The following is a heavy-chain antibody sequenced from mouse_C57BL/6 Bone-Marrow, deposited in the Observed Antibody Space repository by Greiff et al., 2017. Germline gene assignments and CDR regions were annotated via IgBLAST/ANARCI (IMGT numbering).Heavy chain of an antibody. CDR2: ISSGGSYT. CDR3: ASPIMITTRVYYAMDY. D-gene: IGHD2-4*01. V-gene: IGHV5-6*01. CDR1: GFTFSSYG. J-gene: IGHJ4*01. Sequence: DVQLVESGGDLVKPGGSLKLSCAASGFTFSSYGMSWVRQTPDKRLEWVATISSGGSYTYYPDSVKGRFTISRDNAKNTLYLQMSSLKSEDTAMYYCASPIMITTRVYYAMDYWGQGTSVTVSS.